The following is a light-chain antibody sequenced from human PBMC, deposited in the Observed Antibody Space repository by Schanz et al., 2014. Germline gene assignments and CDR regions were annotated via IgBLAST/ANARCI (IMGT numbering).Light chain of an antibody. CDR1: SSDVGGYNY. CDR2: DVS. CDR3: SSYTSSSSWV. J-gene: IGLJ3*02. V-gene: IGLV2-14*03. Sequence: QSALTQPASVSGSPGQSITISCNGTSSDVGGYNYVSWYQHHPGKAPKLMIYDVSNRPSGVSNRFSGSKSGNTASLRISGLQAADEADYYCSSYTSSSSWVFGGGTKLTVL.